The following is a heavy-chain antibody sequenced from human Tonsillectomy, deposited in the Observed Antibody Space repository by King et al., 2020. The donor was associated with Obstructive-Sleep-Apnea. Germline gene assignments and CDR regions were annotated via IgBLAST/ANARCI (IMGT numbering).Heavy chain of an antibody. CDR3: AGVPGGCSSTSCCQDY. Sequence: VQLQESGPGLVKPSGTLSLTCAVSGVSISSGNWWTWVRQPPGKGLEWMGEIYHSGSTNYNPSLKSRVTISVDKSKNQFSLKLSSVTAADTALYYCAGVPGGCSSTSCCQDYWGQGTLVTVSS. J-gene: IGHJ4*02. CDR2: IYHSGST. D-gene: IGHD2-2*01. CDR1: GVSISSGNW. V-gene: IGHV4-4*02.